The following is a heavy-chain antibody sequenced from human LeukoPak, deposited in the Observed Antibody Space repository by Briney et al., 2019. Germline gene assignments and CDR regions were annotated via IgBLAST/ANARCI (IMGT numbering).Heavy chain of an antibody. CDR3: ARDPNGDYIGAFDM. CDR2: IRGSDGGT. D-gene: IGHD4-17*01. CDR1: GSTFSNYA. V-gene: IGHV3-23*01. J-gene: IGHJ3*02. Sequence: PGGSLRLSCTVSGSTFSNYAMTWVRQAPGKGLEWVSSIRGSDGGTHYAGSVKGRFTISGDNSKNTLFLQMNSLRGEDTAIYYCARDPNGDYIGAFDMGGPGTMVTVSS.